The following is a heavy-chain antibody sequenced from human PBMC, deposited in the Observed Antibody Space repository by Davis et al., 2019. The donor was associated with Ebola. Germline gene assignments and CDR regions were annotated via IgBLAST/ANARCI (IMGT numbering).Heavy chain of an antibody. D-gene: IGHD4-23*01. Sequence: ESLKISCAASGFTFSSYAMSWIRQPPGKGLEWIGYIYYSGSTNYNPSLKSRVTISVDTSKNQFSLKLSSVTAADTAVYYCAREGGGNFDYWGQGTLVTVSS. CDR1: GFTFSSYA. CDR2: IYYSGST. J-gene: IGHJ4*02. CDR3: AREGGGNFDY. V-gene: IGHV4-59*01.